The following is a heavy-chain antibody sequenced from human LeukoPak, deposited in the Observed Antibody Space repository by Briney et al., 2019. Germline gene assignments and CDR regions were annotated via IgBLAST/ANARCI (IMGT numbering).Heavy chain of an antibody. CDR1: SGSISSFY. D-gene: IGHD6-13*01. V-gene: IGHV4-59*01. CDR2: IYDSGNT. CDR3: ARGGSSSWYAEFDP. J-gene: IGHJ5*02. Sequence: SETLSLTCTVSSGSISSFYWSWIRQPPGKGLEWVGYIYDSGNTDYNPSLKSRVTNSVDTSKNQFSLKLSSVTAADTAVYYCARGGSSSWYAEFDPWGQGTLVTVSS.